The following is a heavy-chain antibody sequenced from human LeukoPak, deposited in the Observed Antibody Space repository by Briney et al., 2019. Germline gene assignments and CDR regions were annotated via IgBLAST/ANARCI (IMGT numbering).Heavy chain of an antibody. Sequence: SETLSLTCTVSGGSISSYYWSWLRQPPGKGLEWIGYIYYSGSTNYNPSLKSRVTISVDTSKNQFSLKLSSVTAADTAVYYCARHKGPYGMIDYWGQGTLVTVSS. V-gene: IGHV4-59*01. J-gene: IGHJ4*02. CDR2: IYYSGST. CDR1: GGSISSYY. D-gene: IGHD1-26*01. CDR3: ARHKGPYGMIDY.